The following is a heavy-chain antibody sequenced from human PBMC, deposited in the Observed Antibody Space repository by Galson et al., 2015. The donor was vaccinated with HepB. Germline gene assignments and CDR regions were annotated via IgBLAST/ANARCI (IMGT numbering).Heavy chain of an antibody. Sequence: SVKVSCKASGYTFTSYAMHWVRQAPGQRLEWMGWINAGNGNTKYSQKFQGRVTITRDTSASTAYMELSSLRSEDTAVYYCARDQCSSTTCHDYYYMDVWGKGTTVTVSS. J-gene: IGHJ6*03. CDR2: INAGNGNT. V-gene: IGHV1-3*01. CDR1: GYTFTSYA. D-gene: IGHD2-2*01. CDR3: ARDQCSSTTCHDYYYMDV.